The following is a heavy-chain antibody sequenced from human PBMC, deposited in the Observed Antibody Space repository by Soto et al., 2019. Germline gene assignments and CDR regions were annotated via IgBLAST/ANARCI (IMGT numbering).Heavy chain of an antibody. J-gene: IGHJ6*02. CDR2: ISGSGGST. CDR1: GFTFSSYA. D-gene: IGHD3-3*01. CDR3: AKSGGDFWSGYADRFYYFAMDV. Sequence: PGGSLRLSCAASGFTFSSYAISWVRQAPGKGLEWVSVISGSGGSTHYADSVRGRFTISRDNSKNTLYLQVNSLRAEDTAVYYCAKSGGDFWSGYADRFYYFAMDVWGQGTTVTVSS. V-gene: IGHV3-23*01.